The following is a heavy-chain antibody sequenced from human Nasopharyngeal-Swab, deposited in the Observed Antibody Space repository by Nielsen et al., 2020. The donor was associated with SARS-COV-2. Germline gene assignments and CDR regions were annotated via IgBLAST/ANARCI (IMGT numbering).Heavy chain of an antibody. CDR2: INWNSNHI. D-gene: IGHD4-17*01. CDR3: AKDRSYADYTGGIDY. CDR1: GFTFDDYA. J-gene: IGHJ4*02. Sequence: SLKISCAASGFTFDDYAMHWVRQAPGKGLEWVSGINWNSNHIGYADSMKGRFTISRDNAKNSLYLQMNSLRAEDTALYYCAKDRSYADYTGGIDYWGQGTLVTVYS. V-gene: IGHV3-9*01.